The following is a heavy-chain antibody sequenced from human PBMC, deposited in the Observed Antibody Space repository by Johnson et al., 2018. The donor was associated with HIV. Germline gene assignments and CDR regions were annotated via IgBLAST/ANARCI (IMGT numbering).Heavy chain of an antibody. V-gene: IGHV3-66*01. CDR1: GFTVSSNY. J-gene: IGHJ3*02. D-gene: IGHD6-13*01. CDR3: ASRGREIVAAGILGAFDI. Sequence: VQLVESGGGLVQPGGSLRLSCAASGFTVSSNYMSWVRQAPGKGLEWVSVIYSGGSTYYADSVKGRFTISRDNSKNMLYLQMNSLRSEDTAVYYCASRGREIVAAGILGAFDIWGQGTMVTVSS. CDR2: IYSGGST.